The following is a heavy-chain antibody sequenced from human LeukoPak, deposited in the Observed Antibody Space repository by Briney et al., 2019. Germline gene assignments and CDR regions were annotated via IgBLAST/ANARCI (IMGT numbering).Heavy chain of an antibody. CDR2: ISYGGGST. CDR3: AKDGDYCSSTSCYLDY. D-gene: IGHD2-2*01. CDR1: GFTFSSYA. V-gene: IGHV3-23*01. Sequence: GGSLRLSCAASGFTFSSYAMSWVRQAPGKGLEWVSAISYGGGSTYYADSVKGRFTISRDNSKNTLYLQMNSLRAEDTAVYYCAKDGDYCSSTSCYLDYWGQGTLVTVSS. J-gene: IGHJ4*02.